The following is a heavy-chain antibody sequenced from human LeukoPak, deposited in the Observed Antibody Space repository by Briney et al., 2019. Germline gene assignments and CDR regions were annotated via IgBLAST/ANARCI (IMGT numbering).Heavy chain of an antibody. CDR2: IYPGDSDT. J-gene: IGHJ1*01. D-gene: IGHD6-13*01. CDR3: ARVAMEYSSSWYLED. Sequence: GESLKISCKGSGYSFTTYWIGWVRQMPGKGMEWMGIIYPGDSDTRYSPSFQGQVTISADKSISTAYLQWSSLRASDTAMYYCARVAMEYSSSWYLEDWGQGTLVTVSS. V-gene: IGHV5-51*01. CDR1: GYSFTTYW.